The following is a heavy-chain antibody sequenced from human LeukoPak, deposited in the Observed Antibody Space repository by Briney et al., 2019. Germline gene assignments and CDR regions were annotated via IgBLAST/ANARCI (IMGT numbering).Heavy chain of an antibody. V-gene: IGHV4-34*01. CDR1: GGSFSGYY. CDR2: INHSGST. J-gene: IGHJ4*02. Sequence: SETLSLTCAVYGGSFSGYYWSWIRQPPGKGLEWIGEINHSGSTNYNPSLKSRVTISVDTSKNQFSLKLSSVTAADTAVYYCARDGEQWLGFFDYWGQGTLVTVSS. D-gene: IGHD6-19*01. CDR3: ARDGEQWLGFFDY.